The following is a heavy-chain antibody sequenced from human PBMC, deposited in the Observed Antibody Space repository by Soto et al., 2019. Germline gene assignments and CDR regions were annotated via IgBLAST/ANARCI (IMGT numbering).Heavy chain of an antibody. CDR1: GYTFTSYG. V-gene: IGHV1-18*01. CDR3: ARDKAMIVGRMAFDI. CDR2: ISAYNGNT. D-gene: IGHD3-22*01. J-gene: IGHJ3*02. Sequence: ASVKVSCKASGYTFTSYGISWVRQAPGQGLEWMGWISAYNGNTNYAQKLQGRVTMTTDTSTSTAYMELRSLRSDDTAVYYCARDKAMIVGRMAFDIWGQGTMVTVSS.